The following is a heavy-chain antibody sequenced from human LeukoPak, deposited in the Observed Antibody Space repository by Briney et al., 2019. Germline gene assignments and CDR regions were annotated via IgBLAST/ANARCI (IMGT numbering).Heavy chain of an antibody. D-gene: IGHD4-17*01. Sequence: SETLSLTCTVSGGSISSSSHYWGWIRQPPGKGLEWIGSIYYSGTTYYNPSLKSRVTISIDTSKNHFSLKLNSVTAADTAVFYCASYGDLTFDYWGQGTLVTVSS. J-gene: IGHJ4*02. CDR3: ASYGDLTFDY. CDR2: IYYSGTT. CDR1: GGSISSSSHY. V-gene: IGHV4-39*02.